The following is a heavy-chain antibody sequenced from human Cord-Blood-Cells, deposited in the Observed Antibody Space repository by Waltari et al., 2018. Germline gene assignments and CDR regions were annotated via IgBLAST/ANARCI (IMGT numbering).Heavy chain of an antibody. V-gene: IGHV1-69*01. CDR3: ARGFSRFLEWLPDSN. D-gene: IGHD3-3*01. J-gene: IGHJ4*02. Sequence: QGLEWMGGIIPIFGTANYAQKFQGRVTITADESTSTAYMELSSLRSEDTAVYYCARGFSRFLEWLPDSNWGQGTLVTVSS. CDR2: IIPIFGTA.